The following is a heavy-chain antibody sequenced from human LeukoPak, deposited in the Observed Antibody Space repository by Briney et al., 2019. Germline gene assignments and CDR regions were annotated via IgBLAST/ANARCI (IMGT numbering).Heavy chain of an antibody. Sequence: GGSLRLSCAASGFTFSSYAMSWVRQAPGKGLEWVSAISGSGGSTYYADSVKGRFTISRDNSKNTLYLQMNSLRAEDTAVYYCAKAPPTGREQQLYYYYYYMDVWGKGTTVTVSS. CDR2: ISGSGGST. CDR3: AKAPPTGREQQLYYYYYYMDV. V-gene: IGHV3-23*01. J-gene: IGHJ6*03. D-gene: IGHD6-13*01. CDR1: GFTFSSYA.